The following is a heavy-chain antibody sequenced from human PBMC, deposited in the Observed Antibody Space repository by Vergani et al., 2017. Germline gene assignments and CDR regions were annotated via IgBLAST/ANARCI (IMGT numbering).Heavy chain of an antibody. Sequence: QVQLQESGPGLVKPSETLSLTCTVSGGSISSYYWSWIRQPPGKGLEWIGYIYYSGSTNYNPSLKSRVTISVDTSKNQFSLKLSSVTAADTAVYYCARGNTRYWGQGTLVTVSS. CDR3: ARGNTRY. V-gene: IGHV4-59*12. CDR1: GGSISSYY. D-gene: IGHD2/OR15-2a*01. J-gene: IGHJ4*02. CDR2: IYYSGST.